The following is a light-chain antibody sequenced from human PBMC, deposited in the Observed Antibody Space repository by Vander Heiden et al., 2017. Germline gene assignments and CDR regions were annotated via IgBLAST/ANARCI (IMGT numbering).Light chain of an antibody. V-gene: IGLV1-44*01. J-gene: IGLJ2*01. CDR3: AAWDDSLTGLV. CDR1: SPHIGSNA. Sequence: QSVLTQPPSTSGTPGQRVTISCSGSSPHIGSNAVNWYQQLPGAPPRLLIYNNDQRPSWVPDRFAGSKSGTSASLSISGLRSEDEADYYCAAWDDSLTGLVFGGGTKLTVL. CDR2: NND.